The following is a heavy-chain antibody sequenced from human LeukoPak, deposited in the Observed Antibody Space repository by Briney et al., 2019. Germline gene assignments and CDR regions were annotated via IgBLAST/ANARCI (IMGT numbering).Heavy chain of an antibody. J-gene: IGHJ4*02. CDR1: GGSISSSSYY. CDR3: ARGRVDNDY. CDR2: IYYSGST. D-gene: IGHD2-15*01. Sequence: SETLSLTCTVSGGSISSSSYYWGWIRQPPGKGLEWIGSIYYSGSTYYNPSLKSRVTISVDTSKNQFSLKLSSVTAADTAVYYCARGRVDNDYWGQGTLVTVSS. V-gene: IGHV4-39*07.